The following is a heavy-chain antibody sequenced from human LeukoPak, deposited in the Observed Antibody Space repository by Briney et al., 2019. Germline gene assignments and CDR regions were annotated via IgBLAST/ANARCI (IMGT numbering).Heavy chain of an antibody. Sequence: GGSLRLSCAASAFTFSTYWMNWVRQAPGKGLEWVANIKQDGSEKYYVDSVKGRFTISRDNSKNSLYLQMNSLRAEDTAVYYCARGEGRTVAGKWAFDIWGQGTMVTVSS. CDR2: IKQDGSEK. V-gene: IGHV3-7*01. CDR1: AFTFSTYW. J-gene: IGHJ3*02. D-gene: IGHD6-19*01. CDR3: ARGEGRTVAGKWAFDI.